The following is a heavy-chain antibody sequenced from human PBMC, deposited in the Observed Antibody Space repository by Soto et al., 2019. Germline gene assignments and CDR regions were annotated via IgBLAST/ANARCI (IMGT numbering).Heavy chain of an antibody. Sequence: QVQLVESGGGVVQPGRSLRLSCAASGFTFSSYGMHWVRQAPGKGLEWVAVIWYDGSNKYYADSVKGRFTISRDNSKNTLYLQMNSLRAEDTAVYYCARDSLYYGDDTFDYWGQGTLVTVSS. D-gene: IGHD4-17*01. CDR1: GFTFSSYG. CDR3: ARDSLYYGDDTFDY. CDR2: IWYDGSNK. V-gene: IGHV3-33*01. J-gene: IGHJ4*02.